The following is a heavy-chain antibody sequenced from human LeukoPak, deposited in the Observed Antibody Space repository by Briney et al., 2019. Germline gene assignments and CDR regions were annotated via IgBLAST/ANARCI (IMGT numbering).Heavy chain of an antibody. CDR1: GFTFSSYA. Sequence: GGSLRLSCAASGFTFSSYALNWVRQAPGKGLEWVSAIGGSGSSTYYAVSVKGRFTISRDNSKNTLYLQMNNLRHEDTAVYYCAREGSPSCHSESFHSWGQGTLVPVSS. CDR3: AREGSPSCHSESFHS. V-gene: IGHV3-23*01. CDR2: IGGSGSST. J-gene: IGHJ4*02. D-gene: IGHD2-2*01.